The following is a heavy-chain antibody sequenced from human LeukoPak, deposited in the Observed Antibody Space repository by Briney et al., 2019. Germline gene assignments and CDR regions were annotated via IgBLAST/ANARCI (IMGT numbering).Heavy chain of an antibody. CDR2: IWYGGSNK. D-gene: IGHD5-18*01. CDR1: GFTFSSYG. J-gene: IGHJ4*02. Sequence: GGSLRLSCAASGFTFSSYGMHWVRQAPGKGLEWVAVIWYGGSNKYYADSVKGRFTISRDNSKNTLYLQMNSLRAEDTAVYYCARSLYSYATFDYWGQGTLVTVSS. V-gene: IGHV3-33*01. CDR3: ARSLYSYATFDY.